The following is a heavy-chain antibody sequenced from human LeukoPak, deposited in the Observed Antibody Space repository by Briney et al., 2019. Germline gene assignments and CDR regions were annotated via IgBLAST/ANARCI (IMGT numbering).Heavy chain of an antibody. CDR2: IYYRGST. CDR3: ARVVPVYSSSWYWAPSPSQYFDY. Sequence: SETLSLTCTVSGGSISSSSYYWGWIRQPPGKGLEWIGSIYYRGSTYYNPSLKSRVTISVDTSKNQFSLKLSSVTAADTAVYYCARVVPVYSSSWYWAPSPSQYFDYWGQGTLVTVSS. D-gene: IGHD6-13*01. V-gene: IGHV4-39*07. J-gene: IGHJ4*02. CDR1: GGSISSSSYY.